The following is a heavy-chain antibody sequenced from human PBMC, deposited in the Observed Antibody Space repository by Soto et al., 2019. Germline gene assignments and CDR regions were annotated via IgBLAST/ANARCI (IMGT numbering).Heavy chain of an antibody. CDR1: GFTFSSYA. V-gene: IGHV3-23*01. D-gene: IGHD3-16*02. CDR3: AKGERTSYYDYVWGSYRSVGPLDY. J-gene: IGHJ4*02. CDR2: ISGSGGST. Sequence: GGSLRLSCAASGFTFSSYAMSWVRQAPGKGLEWVSAISGSGGSTYYADSVKGRFTISRDNSKNTLYLQMNSLRAEDTAVYYCAKGERTSYYDYVWGSYRSVGPLDYWGQGTLVTVSS.